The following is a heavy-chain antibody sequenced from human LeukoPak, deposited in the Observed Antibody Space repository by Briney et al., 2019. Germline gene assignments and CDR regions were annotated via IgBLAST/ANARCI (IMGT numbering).Heavy chain of an antibody. Sequence: PGGSLRPSCAASGFTFSNYGMHWVRQAPGKGLEWVAFIRYDGTNKYYADSVKGRFTISRDNSKNTLYLQMDSLRAEDTAVYYCARDVISYYYDSTGSPIGSHFDYWGQGTLVTVS. D-gene: IGHD3-22*01. CDR2: IRYDGTNK. CDR1: GFTFSNYG. CDR3: ARDVISYYYDSTGSPIGSHFDY. V-gene: IGHV3-30*02. J-gene: IGHJ4*02.